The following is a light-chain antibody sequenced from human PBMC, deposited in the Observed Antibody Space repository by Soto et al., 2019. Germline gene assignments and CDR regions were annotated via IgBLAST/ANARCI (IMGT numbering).Light chain of an antibody. J-gene: IGKJ4*01. CDR2: AAS. CDR1: QSITTY. V-gene: IGKV1-39*01. CDR3: QQSDNTPLT. Sequence: DIQMTQSPSSLSASVGDRVTITCRASQSITTYLNWFQQQPGKAPKLLIYAASSLQNGDTSRFSGSGSGTDFTLTIRSLQPEDFGTYYCQQSDNTPLTFGGGTKVEIK.